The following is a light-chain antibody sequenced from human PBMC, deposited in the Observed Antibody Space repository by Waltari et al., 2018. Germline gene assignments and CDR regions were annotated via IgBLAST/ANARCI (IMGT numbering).Light chain of an antibody. CDR3: TSYTSSHGLV. Sequence: QSALTQPASVSGSPGQSITISCTGTSRAVGGYNYLSWYQQHPGKAPKVVIFDVSYRPSGVSNRFSASKSGNTASLTISGLQAEDEADYYCTSYTSSHGLVFGTGTKVTVL. J-gene: IGLJ1*01. CDR2: DVS. CDR1: SRAVGGYNY. V-gene: IGLV2-14*03.